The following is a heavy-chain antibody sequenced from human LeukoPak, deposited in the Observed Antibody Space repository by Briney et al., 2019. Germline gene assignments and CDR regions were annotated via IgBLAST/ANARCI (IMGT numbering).Heavy chain of an antibody. CDR3: ARDYSSGRDF. CDR2: INQDGSDQ. J-gene: IGHJ4*02. D-gene: IGHD3-22*01. Sequence: GGSLRVSCAASGFTFSTKWISWVRQAPGKGLEWVATINQDGSDQYYVDSVKGRFTISRDNAKNSLDLQMNSLRAEDTAVYYCARDYSSGRDFWGQGTLVTVSS. CDR1: GFTFSTKW. V-gene: IGHV3-7*04.